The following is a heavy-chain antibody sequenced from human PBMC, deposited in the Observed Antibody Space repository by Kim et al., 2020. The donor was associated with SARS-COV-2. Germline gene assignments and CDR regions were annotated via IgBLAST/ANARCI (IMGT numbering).Heavy chain of an antibody. CDR1: GFTFRSSW. Sequence: GGSLRLSCAASGFTFRSSWMTWVRQAPGKGLEWVATVSQEAYDKYYVDSVKGRFTISRDNAKNSQFLQLHGQRVDDPAEDYGARDSCAIVVVPADSHY. D-gene: IGHD2-2*01. CDR3: ARDSCAIVVVPADSHY. J-gene: IGHJ4*01. CDR2: VSQEAYDK. V-gene: IGHV3-7*05.